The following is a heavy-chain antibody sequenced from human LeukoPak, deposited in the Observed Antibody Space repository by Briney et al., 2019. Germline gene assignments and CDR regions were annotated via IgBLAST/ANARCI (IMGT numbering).Heavy chain of an antibody. V-gene: IGHV4-4*02. D-gene: IGHD1-14*01. CDR3: ARGLPQPEVYYFYFMDV. J-gene: IGHJ6*03. Sequence: SGTLSLTCAVSGGSISSSNWWSWVRQPPGKGLEWIGEIYHSGSTNYNPSLKSRVTIPVDKSKNQFSLKLSSVTAADTAVYYCARGLPQPEVYYFYFMDVWGKGTTVTVSS. CDR2: IYHSGST. CDR1: GGSISSSNW.